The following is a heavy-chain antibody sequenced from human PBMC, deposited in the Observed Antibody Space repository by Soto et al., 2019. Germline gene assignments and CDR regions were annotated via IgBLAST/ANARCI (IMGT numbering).Heavy chain of an antibody. J-gene: IGHJ4*02. CDR3: ARESEDLTSNFDY. CDR1: GFTFTRYS. V-gene: IGHV3-21*01. Sequence: LRLSCAASGFTFTRYSMDWVRQAPGKGLEWVSSISSTTNYIYYADSMKGRFTVSRDNAKNSVYLEMNSLSAEDTAVYYCARESEDLTSNFDYWGQGTLVTVSS. CDR2: ISSTTNYI.